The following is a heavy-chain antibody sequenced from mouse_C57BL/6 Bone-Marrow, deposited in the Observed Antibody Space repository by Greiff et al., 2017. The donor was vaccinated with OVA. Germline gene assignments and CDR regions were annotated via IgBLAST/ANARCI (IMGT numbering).Heavy chain of an antibody. V-gene: IGHV1-50*01. CDR1: GYTFTSYW. D-gene: IGHD1-1*01. J-gene: IGHJ3*01. CDR2: IDPSDSYT. CDR3: ARGGLYYGGFAY. Sequence: QVQLQQPGAELVKPGASVKLSCKASGYTFTSYWMQWVKQRPGQGLEWIGEIDPSDSYTNYNQKFKGKATLTVDTSSSTAYMQLSSLTSEDSAVYYCARGGLYYGGFAYWGQGTLVTVSA.